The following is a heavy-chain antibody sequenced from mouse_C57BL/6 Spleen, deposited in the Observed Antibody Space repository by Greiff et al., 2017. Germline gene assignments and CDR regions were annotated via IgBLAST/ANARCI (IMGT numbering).Heavy chain of an antibody. J-gene: IGHJ3*01. V-gene: IGHV5-9*01. CDR2: ISGGGGNT. CDR3: ARHEEGFAY. CDR1: GFTFSSYT. Sequence: SGGGLVKPGGSLKLSCAASGFTFSSYTMSWVRQTPEKRLEWVATISGGGGNTYYPDSVKGRFTISRDNAKNTLYLQMSSLRSEDTALYYCARHEEGFAYWGQGTLVTVSA.